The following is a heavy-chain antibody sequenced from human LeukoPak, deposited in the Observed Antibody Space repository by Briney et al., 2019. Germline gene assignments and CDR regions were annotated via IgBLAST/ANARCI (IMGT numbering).Heavy chain of an antibody. J-gene: IGHJ4*02. V-gene: IGHV3-23*01. Sequence: PGGSLRLSCVASGFASSSYAMSWVRQAPGKGLEWVSAISGSGGSTYYADSAKGRFTISRDNSKNTLFLQMNSLRAEDTAVYYCAKDPYAILTGYRYYFDYWGQGTLVTVSS. CDR2: ISGSGGST. CDR1: GFASSSYA. CDR3: AKDPYAILTGYRYYFDY. D-gene: IGHD3-9*01.